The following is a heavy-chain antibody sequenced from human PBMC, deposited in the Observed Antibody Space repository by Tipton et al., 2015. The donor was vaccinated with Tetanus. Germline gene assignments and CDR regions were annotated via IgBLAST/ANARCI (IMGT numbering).Heavy chain of an antibody. CDR2: INGGGGST. V-gene: IGHV3-23*01. CDR3: AKDRSFALVNALDM. CDR1: GFNFGSYA. J-gene: IGHJ3*02. D-gene: IGHD3/OR15-3a*01. Sequence: CAASGFNFGSYAMNWVRQAPGMGLEWVSDINGGGGSTHYADSVKGRFTISRDNSKNTVYLQMNSLRVEDTALYYCAKDRSFALVNALDMWGPGTLVTVS.